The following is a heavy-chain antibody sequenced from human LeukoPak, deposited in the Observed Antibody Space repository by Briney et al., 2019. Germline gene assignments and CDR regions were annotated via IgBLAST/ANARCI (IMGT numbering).Heavy chain of an antibody. J-gene: IGHJ4*02. V-gene: IGHV3-23*01. Sequence: PRGSLRVSPVASRFTFSSYAMSWVRQAPGKRRGWGSAIRGGGGRTYYADSAKGRFSNSRDNSKNTLYLQMNSLRAEDPDVYCCAKSSFRETTVPPSSLDYWRQGTLVSVCS. CDR3: AKSSFRETTVPPSSLDY. D-gene: IGHD4-17*01. CDR1: RFTFSSYA. CDR2: IRGGGGRT.